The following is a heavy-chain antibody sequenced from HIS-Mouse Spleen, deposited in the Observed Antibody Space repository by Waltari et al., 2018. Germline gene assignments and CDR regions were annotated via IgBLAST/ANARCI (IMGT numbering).Heavy chain of an antibody. CDR3: ARSESRFLEWLDWFDP. D-gene: IGHD3-3*01. CDR1: GYTFTSYG. V-gene: IGHV1-18*01. J-gene: IGHJ5*02. Sequence: QVQLVQSGAEVKKPGASVKVSCKASGYTFTSYGISWVRQAPEQGLEWMGWISAYNGNTNYAQKLQGRVTMTTDTSTSTAYMELRSLRSDDTAVYYCARSESRFLEWLDWFDPWGQGTLVTVSS. CDR2: ISAYNGNT.